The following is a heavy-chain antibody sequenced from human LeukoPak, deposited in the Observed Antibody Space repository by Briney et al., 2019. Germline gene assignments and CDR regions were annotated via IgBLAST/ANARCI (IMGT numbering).Heavy chain of an antibody. J-gene: IGHJ4*02. CDR2: ITSDGSST. Sequence: AGGSLRLSCVASGFTFSSYWMHWVRQAPGKGLVWVSRITSDGSSTDNADSVKGRFTISRDNAKNSLYLQMNSLRAEDTAVYYCARAWDYGGNYLDYWGQGTLVTVSS. CDR1: GFTFSSYW. CDR3: ARAWDYGGNYLDY. V-gene: IGHV3-74*01. D-gene: IGHD4-23*01.